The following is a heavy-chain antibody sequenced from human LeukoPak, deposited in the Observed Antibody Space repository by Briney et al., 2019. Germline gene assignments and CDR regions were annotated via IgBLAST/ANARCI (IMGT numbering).Heavy chain of an antibody. J-gene: IGHJ4*02. CDR1: GLTFSNYA. V-gene: IGHV3-23*01. Sequence: GGSLRLSCAASGLTFSNYAMNWVRQAPGKGLEWVSAISPSDSTYYADSVKGRFTISRDNSKNTLYLQMNSLRAEDTAVYYCAKAWSHSYFEHWGQGTLVTVSS. CDR3: AKAWSHSYFEH. CDR2: ISPSDST. D-gene: IGHD1-26*01.